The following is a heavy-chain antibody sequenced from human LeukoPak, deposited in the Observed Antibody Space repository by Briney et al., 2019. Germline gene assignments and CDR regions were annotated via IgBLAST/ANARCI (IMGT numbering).Heavy chain of an antibody. CDR2: ISSSSSYI. J-gene: IGHJ4*02. Sequence: GGSLRLSCAASGFTFSSYEMNWVRQAPGKGLEWVSYISSSSSYIYYADSVKGRFTISRDNAKKSLYLQMNSLRAEDTAVYYCARGRYDSRIFDYWGQGTLVTVSS. V-gene: IGHV3-21*01. D-gene: IGHD3-22*01. CDR1: GFTFSSYE. CDR3: ARGRYDSRIFDY.